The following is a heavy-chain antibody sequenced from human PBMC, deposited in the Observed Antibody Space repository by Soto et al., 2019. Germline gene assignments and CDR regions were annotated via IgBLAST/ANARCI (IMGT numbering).Heavy chain of an antibody. CDR2: IYYSGGT. J-gene: IGHJ5*02. CDR3: ARELRGYSSSWYGDWFDP. V-gene: IGHV4-30-4*01. CDR1: GGSISSGDYY. D-gene: IGHD6-13*01. Sequence: PSETLSLTCTVPGGSISSGDYYWSWIRQPPGKGLEWIGYIYYSGGTHYNPSLKSRVTISIDTSKNQFSLKLISVTAADTAVYYCARELRGYSSSWYGDWFDPWGQGTLVTVSS.